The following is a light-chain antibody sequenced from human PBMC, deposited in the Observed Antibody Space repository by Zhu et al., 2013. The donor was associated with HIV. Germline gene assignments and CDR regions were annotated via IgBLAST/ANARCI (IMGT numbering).Light chain of an antibody. V-gene: IGKV1-17*01. Sequence: DIQMTQSPSSLSASVGDRVTITCRASQSISSYLNWYQQKPGNAPKLLIYAASSLKSGVPSRFSGSGSGTDFTLTISSLQPEDFATYYCLQSNSYPRTFGQGTRLEIK. CDR1: QSISSY. CDR2: AAS. CDR3: LQSNSYPRT. J-gene: IGKJ2*02.